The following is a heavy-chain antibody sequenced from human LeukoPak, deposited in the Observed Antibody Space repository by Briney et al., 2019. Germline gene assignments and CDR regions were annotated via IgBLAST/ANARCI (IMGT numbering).Heavy chain of an antibody. CDR3: ARDITIHRVAARGLSY. D-gene: IGHD2-15*01. V-gene: IGHV7-4-1*02. CDR1: GYTFTSYA. J-gene: IGHJ4*02. CDR2: INTNTGNP. Sequence: ASVKVSCKASGYTFTSYAMNWVRQAPGQGLEWMGWINTNTGNPTYAQGFTGRSVFSLDTSVSTAYLQISSLKAEDTAVYYCARDITIHRVAARGLSYWGQGTLVTVSS.